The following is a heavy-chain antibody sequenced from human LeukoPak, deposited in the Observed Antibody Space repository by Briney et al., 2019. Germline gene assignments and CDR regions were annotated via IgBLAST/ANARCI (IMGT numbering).Heavy chain of an antibody. CDR2: ISGSGGST. D-gene: IGHD1-26*01. V-gene: IGHV3-23*01. CDR1: GFTFSNYR. J-gene: IGHJ6*02. CDR3: AKALVGATLHYYYGMDV. Sequence: PGGSLRLSCVASGFTFSNYRMNWVRQAPGKGLEWVSAISGSGGSTYYADSVKGRFTISRDNSKNTLYLQMNSLRAEDTAVYYCAKALVGATLHYYYGMDVWGQGTTVTVSS.